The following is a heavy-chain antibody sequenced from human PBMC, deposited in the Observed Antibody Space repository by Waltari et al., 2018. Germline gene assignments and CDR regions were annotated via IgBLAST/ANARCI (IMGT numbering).Heavy chain of an antibody. CDR2: IFSGGAT. V-gene: IGHV3-53*02. Sequence: EVQLVETGGGLIPPGGSARLPCVGSGLSARNNYMTWVRQAPGKGLEWVSLIFSGGATYYAESLKGRFTMSRDNSKNTVYLYMNSLRVEDTAVYYCARGYGDYGFDYWGQGTLVTVSA. CDR1: GLSARNNY. CDR3: ARGYGDYGFDY. D-gene: IGHD5-12*01. J-gene: IGHJ4*02.